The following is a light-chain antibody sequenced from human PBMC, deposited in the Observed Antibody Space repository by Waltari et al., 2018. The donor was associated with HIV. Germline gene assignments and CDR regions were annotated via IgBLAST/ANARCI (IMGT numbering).Light chain of an antibody. V-gene: IGKV3-20*01. CDR1: QNVTNRY. J-gene: IGKJ2*01. CDR3: HQYGNPPFT. CDR2: AAS. Sequence: DMVLTQSPATLSLSPGERATLSCRASQNVTNRYLAWYQLKPGQPPRLLIYAASNRAPGIPARFSGRGSGTDFTLTITRLEPEDFAVYSCHQYGNPPFTFGQGSKLEI.